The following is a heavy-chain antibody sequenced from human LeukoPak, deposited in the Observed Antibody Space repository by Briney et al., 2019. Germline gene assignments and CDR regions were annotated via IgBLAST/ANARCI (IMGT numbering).Heavy chain of an antibody. Sequence: GGSLRLSCTASGFTFSTYGMHWVRQAPGQGLEWVATTSYDGSNKYYADSVKGRFSTSRDNSKNTLSLQMNSLRAEDTAVYYCARGQMGATRAFDIWGQGTMVTVSS. CDR2: TSYDGSNK. CDR3: ARGQMGATRAFDI. D-gene: IGHD1-26*01. V-gene: IGHV3-30*03. CDR1: GFTFSTYG. J-gene: IGHJ3*02.